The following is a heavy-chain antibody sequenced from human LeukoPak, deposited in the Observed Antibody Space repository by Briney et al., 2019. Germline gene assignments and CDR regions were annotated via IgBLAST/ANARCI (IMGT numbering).Heavy chain of an antibody. D-gene: IGHD3-10*01. CDR1: GFTFSNAW. CDR2: IKSKSDGGTT. Sequence: GGSLRLSCAASGFTFSNAWMSCVRQAPTKGLEWGGRIKSKSDGGTTDYAAPVTGRFTISRDDSKNTLYLQMNSLKTEDTAVYYCTTEVLWCGEKGLKDYWGQGTLVTVSS. V-gene: IGHV3-15*01. J-gene: IGHJ4*02. CDR3: TTEVLWCGEKGLKDY.